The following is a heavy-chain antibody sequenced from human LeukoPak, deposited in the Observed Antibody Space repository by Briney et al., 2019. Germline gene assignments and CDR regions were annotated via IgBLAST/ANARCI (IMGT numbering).Heavy chain of an antibody. J-gene: IGHJ4*02. CDR1: GFTFSSYS. Sequence: GGPLRLSCAASGFTFSSYSMNWVRQAPGKGLEWVSSISSSSSYIYYADSVKGRFTISRDNAKNSLYLQMNSLRAEDTAVYYCARDREQWLPLDYWGQGTLVTVSS. V-gene: IGHV3-21*01. CDR2: ISSSSSYI. D-gene: IGHD6-19*01. CDR3: ARDREQWLPLDY.